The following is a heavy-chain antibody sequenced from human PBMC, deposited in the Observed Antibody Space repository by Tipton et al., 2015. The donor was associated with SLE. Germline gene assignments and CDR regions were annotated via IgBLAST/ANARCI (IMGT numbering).Heavy chain of an antibody. Sequence: SLRLSCAASGFTFSSYSMNWVRQAPGKGLEWVSSISSCSSYIYYADSVKGRFTISRDNAKNSLYLQMNSLRAEDTAVYYCARGYYYDSSGYYYDFDYWARERWSPSPQ. J-gene: IGHJ4*02. CDR1: GFTFSSYS. V-gene: IGHV3-21*03. CDR3: ARGYYYDSSGYYYDFDY. CDR2: ISSCSSYI. D-gene: IGHD3-22*01.